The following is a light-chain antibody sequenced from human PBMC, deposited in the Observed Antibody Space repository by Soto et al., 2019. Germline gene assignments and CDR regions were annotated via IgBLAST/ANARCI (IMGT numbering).Light chain of an antibody. V-gene: IGKV3D-20*02. CDR2: DAS. CDR3: QQLNAYPLT. J-gene: IGKJ5*01. CDR1: QSVSSSS. Sequence: EIVLAQSPGTLCLSAGERATLSCRTSQSVSSSSLAWYQQKPGQAPRLLIYDASNRATGIPARFSGSGSGTDFTLTISNLQPEDFATYYCQQLNAYPLTFGQGTRLEIK.